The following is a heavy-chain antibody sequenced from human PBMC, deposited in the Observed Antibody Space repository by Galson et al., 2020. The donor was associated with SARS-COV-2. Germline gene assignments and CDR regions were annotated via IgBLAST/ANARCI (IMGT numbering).Heavy chain of an antibody. V-gene: IGHV4-39*01. CDR2: IYYSGST. CDR1: GDSISSSSYY. Sequence: SETLSLTCTVSGDSISSSSYYWGWIRQPPGKGLEWIGSIYYSGSTYYNPSLKSRVTISVDTSKTQFSLKLSSVTAADTAVYYCVRRKVDYRSGWYFDYGCQGTLLTVSS. D-gene: IGHD6-19*01. J-gene: IGHJ4*02. CDR3: VRRKVDYRSGWYFDY.